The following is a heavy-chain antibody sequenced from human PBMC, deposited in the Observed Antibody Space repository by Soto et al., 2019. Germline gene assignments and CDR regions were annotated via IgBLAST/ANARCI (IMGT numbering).Heavy chain of an antibody. Sequence: SVKVSCKASGGTFSSYAISWVRQAPGQGLEWMGGIIPIFGTANYAQKFQGRVTITADESTSTAYMELSSLRSEDTAVYYCARDDSGSAPRSYYGMDVWGQGTTVTVSS. CDR2: IIPIFGTA. D-gene: IGHD3-10*01. J-gene: IGHJ6*02. V-gene: IGHV1-69*13. CDR1: GGTFSSYA. CDR3: ARDDSGSAPRSYYGMDV.